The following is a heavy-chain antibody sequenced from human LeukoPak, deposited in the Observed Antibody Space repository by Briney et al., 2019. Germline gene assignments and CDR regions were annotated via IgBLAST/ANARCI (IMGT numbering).Heavy chain of an antibody. Sequence: SETLSLTCTVSGDSISSGDYYWSWIRQPAGKGLEWIGRISSSGSTNYNPSLKSRVTISVDTSKNQFSLKLSSVTAADTAVYYCARHRPYTIYYSSYYFDYWGQGTLVTVSS. D-gene: IGHD5-12*01. CDR1: GDSISSGDYY. J-gene: IGHJ4*02. V-gene: IGHV4-61*02. CDR2: ISSSGST. CDR3: ARHRPYTIYYSSYYFDY.